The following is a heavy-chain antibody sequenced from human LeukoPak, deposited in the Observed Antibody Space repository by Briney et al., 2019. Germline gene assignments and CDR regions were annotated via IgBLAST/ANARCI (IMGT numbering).Heavy chain of an antibody. Sequence: GFLRLSCAASGFTFSSYAMSWVRQAPGKGLEWVSAISGSGGSTYYADSVKGRFTISRDNSKNTLYLQMNSLRAEDTAVYYCAKDEQQLVPFDYWGQGTLVTVSS. CDR1: GFTFSSYA. CDR3: AKDEQQLVPFDY. V-gene: IGHV3-23*01. D-gene: IGHD6-13*01. J-gene: IGHJ4*02. CDR2: ISGSGGST.